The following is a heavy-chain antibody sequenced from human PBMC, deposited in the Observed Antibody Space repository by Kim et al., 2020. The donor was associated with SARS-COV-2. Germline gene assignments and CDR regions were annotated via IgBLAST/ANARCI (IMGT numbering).Heavy chain of an antibody. Sequence: SETVSLTCTVSGGSISSGGYYWSWIRQHPGKGLEWIGYIYYSGSTYYNPSLKNRVTISVDTSKNQFSLKLISVTAADAAVYYCARAHRTIFGVVEYMDVWGQGTTVTVSS. CDR2: IYYSGST. V-gene: IGHV4-31*03. CDR3: ARAHRTIFGVVEYMDV. D-gene: IGHD3-3*01. J-gene: IGHJ6*02. CDR1: GGSISSGGYY.